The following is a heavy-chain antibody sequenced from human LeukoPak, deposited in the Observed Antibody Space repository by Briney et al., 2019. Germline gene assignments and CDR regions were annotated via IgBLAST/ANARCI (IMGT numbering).Heavy chain of an antibody. D-gene: IGHD5-18*01. Sequence: GGSLRLSCAASGFTFSSYAMSWVRQAPGKGLEWVSAISGSGGSTYYADPVKGRFTISRDNSKNTLYLQMNSLRAEDTAVYYCAKDQRIQLWLPLGMDVWGQGTTVTVSS. CDR2: ISGSGGST. CDR3: AKDQRIQLWLPLGMDV. J-gene: IGHJ6*02. CDR1: GFTFSSYA. V-gene: IGHV3-23*01.